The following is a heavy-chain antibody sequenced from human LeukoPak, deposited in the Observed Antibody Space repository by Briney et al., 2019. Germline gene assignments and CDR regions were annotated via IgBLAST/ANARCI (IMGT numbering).Heavy chain of an antibody. D-gene: IGHD1-26*01. V-gene: IGHV3-15*01. CDR2: IKSKTDGGTT. J-gene: IGHJ3*02. Sequence: GGSLRLSCAASGFTFSSYAMSWVRQAPGKGLEWVGRIKSKTDGGTTDYAAPVKGRFTISRDDSKNTLYLQMNSLKTEDTAVYYCTTADEKWETSAFDIWGQGTMVTVSS. CDR1: GFTFSSYA. CDR3: TTADEKWETSAFDI.